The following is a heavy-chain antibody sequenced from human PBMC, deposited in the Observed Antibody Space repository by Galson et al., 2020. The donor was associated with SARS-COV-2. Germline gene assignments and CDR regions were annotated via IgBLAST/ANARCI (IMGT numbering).Heavy chain of an antibody. D-gene: IGHD1-1*01. Sequence: SATLSLTCTVSGGSISSSSYYWGWIRQPPGKGLEWIGSIYYSGSTYYNPSLKSRVTISVDTSKNQFSLKLSSVTAADTAVYYCARRLEPYVWYNWFDPWGQGTLVTVSS. V-gene: IGHV4-39*01. CDR1: GGSISSSSYY. CDR2: IYYSGST. CDR3: ARRLEPYVWYNWFDP. J-gene: IGHJ5*02.